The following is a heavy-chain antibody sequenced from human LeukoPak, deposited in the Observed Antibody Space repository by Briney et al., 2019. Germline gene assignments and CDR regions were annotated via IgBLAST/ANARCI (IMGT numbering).Heavy chain of an antibody. Sequence: AEPLSLTCTVSGHSFSSYYWSWIRQPPGKGLEWIGYIYYSGSTNYNPSLKSRATISVDTSKNQFSLKLSSVTAADTAVYYCARGRSGPLSAFDYWGQGTLVTVSS. CDR3: ARGRSGPLSAFDY. CDR2: IYYSGST. V-gene: IGHV4-59*01. J-gene: IGHJ4*02. CDR1: GHSFSSYY. D-gene: IGHD2-15*01.